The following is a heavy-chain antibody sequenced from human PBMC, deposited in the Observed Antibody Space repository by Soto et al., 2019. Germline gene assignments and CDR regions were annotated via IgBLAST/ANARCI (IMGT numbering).Heavy chain of an antibody. D-gene: IGHD3-22*01. J-gene: IGHJ6*02. CDR3: ASGGYYDSSGYLNHYYYGMDV. V-gene: IGHV3-53*02. Sequence: EVQLVETGGGLIQPGGSLRLSCAASGFTVSSNYMSWVRQAPGKGLEWVSVIYSGGGTYYADSVKGRFTISRDNSKNTLYLQMNSLRAEDTAVYYCASGGYYDSSGYLNHYYYGMDVWGQGTTVTVSS. CDR1: GFTVSSNY. CDR2: IYSGGGT.